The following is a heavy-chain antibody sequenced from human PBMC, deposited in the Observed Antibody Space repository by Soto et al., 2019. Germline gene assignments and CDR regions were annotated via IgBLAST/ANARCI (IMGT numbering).Heavy chain of an antibody. CDR1: GGSVSSGSYY. CDR2: IYYSGST. D-gene: IGHD2-2*01. V-gene: IGHV4-61*01. CDR3: ARAGGYCSSTSCYVPTPYYYYGMDV. J-gene: IGHJ6*02. Sequence: SETLSLTCTVSGGSVSSGSYYWSWIRQPPGKGLEWIGYIYYSGSTNYNPSLKSRVTISVDTSKNQFSLKLSSVTAADTAVYYCARAGGYCSSTSCYVPTPYYYYGMDVWGQGTTVTVSS.